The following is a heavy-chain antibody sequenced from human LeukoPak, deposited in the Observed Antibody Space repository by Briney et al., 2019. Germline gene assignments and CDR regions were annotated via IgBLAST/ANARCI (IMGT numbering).Heavy chain of an antibody. CDR2: ISNSGRT. Sequence: SETLSLTCTVSGASIRTFYWTWIRQPPGKGLEWIGHISNSGRTTYRSSLKSRVTISLDTSRNQFSLKLTSVTAADTAIYYCTRHYDSDSSGDPDWFDPWGQGTLVTVSS. J-gene: IGHJ5*02. V-gene: IGHV4-59*08. D-gene: IGHD3-22*01. CDR1: GASIRTFY. CDR3: TRHYDSDSSGDPDWFDP.